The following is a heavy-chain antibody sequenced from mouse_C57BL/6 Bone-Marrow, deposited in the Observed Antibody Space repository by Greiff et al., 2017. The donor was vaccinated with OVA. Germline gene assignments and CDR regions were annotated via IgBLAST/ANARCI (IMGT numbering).Heavy chain of an antibody. J-gene: IGHJ2*01. CDR3: ARLDYYGSSYGLDY. V-gene: IGHV1-69*01. D-gene: IGHD1-1*01. CDR1: GYTFTSYW. Sequence: QVQLQQSGAELVMPGASVKLSCKASGYTFTSYWMHWVKQRPGQGLEWIGEIDPSDSYTNYNQKFKGKSTLTVDKSSSTAYMQLSSLTSEDSAVYYCARLDYYGSSYGLDYWGQDTTLTVSS. CDR2: IDPSDSYT.